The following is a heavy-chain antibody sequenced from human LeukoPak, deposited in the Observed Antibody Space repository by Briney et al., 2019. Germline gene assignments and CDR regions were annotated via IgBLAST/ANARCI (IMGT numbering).Heavy chain of an antibody. V-gene: IGHV3-21*01. CDR1: GFTFSSYS. Sequence: KPGGSLRLSCAASGFTFSSYSMNWVRQAPGKGLEWVSSISSSSSYICYADSVKGRFTISRDNAKNSLYLQMNSLRAEDTAVYYCARAGDYGDYFDYWGQGTLVTVSS. D-gene: IGHD4-17*01. CDR2: ISSSSSYI. J-gene: IGHJ4*02. CDR3: ARAGDYGDYFDY.